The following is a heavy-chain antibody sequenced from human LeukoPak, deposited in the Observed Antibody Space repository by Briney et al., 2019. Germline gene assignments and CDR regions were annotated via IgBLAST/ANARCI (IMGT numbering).Heavy chain of an antibody. CDR1: GFTFSSYA. D-gene: IGHD2-2*01. V-gene: IGHV3-23*01. J-gene: IGHJ4*02. Sequence: GGSLRLSCAASGFTFSSYAMSWVRQAPGKGLEWVSAISGSDGSTYYADSVKGRFTISRDNSKNTLYLRVNSLRAEDTAVYYCAKGYCTSTSCYRLENWGQGALVTVSS. CDR2: ISGSDGST. CDR3: AKGYCTSTSCYRLEN.